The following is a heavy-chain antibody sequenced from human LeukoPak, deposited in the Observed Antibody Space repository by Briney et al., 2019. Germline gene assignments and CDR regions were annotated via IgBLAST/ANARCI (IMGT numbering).Heavy chain of an antibody. D-gene: IGHD3-22*01. CDR2: IKSNHNGATT. Sequence: GGSLRLSCVGSGFSFRDAWLSSVRPAPGKGLEWVGRIKSNHNGATTDYVAPVKDRFTISRDDSKNTLYLQMNSLKIEDTAMYYCAWDDKSVFDFWGQGTLVTVSS. CDR1: GFSFRDAW. V-gene: IGHV3-15*01. CDR3: AWDDKSVFDF. J-gene: IGHJ4*02.